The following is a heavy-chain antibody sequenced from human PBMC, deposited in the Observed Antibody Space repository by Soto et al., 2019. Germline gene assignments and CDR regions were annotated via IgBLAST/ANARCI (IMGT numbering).Heavy chain of an antibody. Sequence: SETLSLTCTVSGGSISSYYWSWIRQPPGKGLEWIGYIYYSGSTNYNPSLKSRVTISVDTSKNQFSLKLSSVTAADTAVYYCARGSLKYYDFWSGYPNAFDIWGQGTMVTVSS. J-gene: IGHJ3*02. CDR1: GGSISSYY. D-gene: IGHD3-3*01. CDR3: ARGSLKYYDFWSGYPNAFDI. V-gene: IGHV4-59*08. CDR2: IYYSGST.